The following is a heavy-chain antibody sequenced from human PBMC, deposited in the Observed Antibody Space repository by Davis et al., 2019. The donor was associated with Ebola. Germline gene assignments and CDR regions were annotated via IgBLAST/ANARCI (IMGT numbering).Heavy chain of an antibody. V-gene: IGHV4-59*01. D-gene: IGHD2-2*01. CDR1: GGSISGDH. CDR2: IYYTGTT. Sequence: MPSETLSLTCTVPGGSISGDHWSWIRQPPGKGLEWIGYIYYTGTTNYNPSLKSRVTISIDTSKNQFSLKLSSVTAADSAVYYCARVGYCSSTSCWNFDYWGQGTLVTVSS. J-gene: IGHJ4*02. CDR3: ARVGYCSSTSCWNFDY.